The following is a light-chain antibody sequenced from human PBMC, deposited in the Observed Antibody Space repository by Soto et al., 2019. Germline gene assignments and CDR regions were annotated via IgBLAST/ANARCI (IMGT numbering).Light chain of an antibody. J-gene: IGLJ2*01. CDR1: SSDVGGYNY. Sequence: QSALTQPASVSGSPGQSITISCTGTSSDVGGYNYVSWYQQRPGKAPKLMIYDVTNRPSGVSNRFSGSKSGNTASLTISGLQAEDEADYYCSSYTRSSTLVVFGGGTKLTVL. CDR2: DVT. V-gene: IGLV2-14*01. CDR3: SSYTRSSTLVV.